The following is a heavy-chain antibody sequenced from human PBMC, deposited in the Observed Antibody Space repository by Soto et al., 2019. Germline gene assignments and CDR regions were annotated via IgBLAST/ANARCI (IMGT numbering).Heavy chain of an antibody. CDR3: AKGDLVCFDY. CDR2: MWYHGRDL. V-gene: IGHV3-33*06. J-gene: IGHJ4*02. D-gene: IGHD6-6*01. Sequence: GGSLRLSCAASGFSFSYYVMHWVRQAPGKGLEWVAVMWYHGRDLFYTDSVKGRFTISRDNSKNTLYLQMNSLRAEDTAVYYCAKGDLVCFDYWGQGTLVTVSS. CDR1: GFSFSYYV.